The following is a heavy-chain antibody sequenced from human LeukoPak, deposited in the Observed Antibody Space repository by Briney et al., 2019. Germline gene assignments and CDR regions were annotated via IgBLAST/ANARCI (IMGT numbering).Heavy chain of an antibody. CDR2: ISGSGGST. CDR3: ARDPRTVRI. V-gene: IGHV3-23*01. J-gene: IGHJ4*02. CDR1: GFTFSSYG. Sequence: PGGSLRLSCAASGFTFSSYGMSRVRQAPGEGLEWVSAISGSGGSTYYADSVKGRFTFSRDNAKNSLYLQMNSLRVEDTAVYYCARDPRTVRIWGQGTLVTVSS. D-gene: IGHD1-1*01.